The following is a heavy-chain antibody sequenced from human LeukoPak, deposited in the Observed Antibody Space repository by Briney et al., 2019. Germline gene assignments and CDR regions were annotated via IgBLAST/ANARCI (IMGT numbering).Heavy chain of an antibody. J-gene: IGHJ5*02. CDR3: ARCGYSSSRLSWFDP. V-gene: IGHV4-34*01. CDR1: GVSFSGYY. D-gene: IGHD6-6*01. CDR2: INHSGST. Sequence: SETLSLTCAVYGVSFSGYYWSWIRQPPGKGLEWIGEINHSGSTNYNASLKSRVTISVDTSKNQFSLKLSSVTAADTAVYYCARCGYSSSRLSWFDPWGQGTLVTVST.